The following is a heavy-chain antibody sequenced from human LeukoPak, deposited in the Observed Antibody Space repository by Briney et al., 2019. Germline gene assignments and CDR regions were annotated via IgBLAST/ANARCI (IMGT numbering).Heavy chain of an antibody. J-gene: IGHJ4*02. CDR2: INPNSGGT. D-gene: IGHD2-15*01. V-gene: IGHV1-2*02. CDR3: ARDPQEYCGGGSCYLYYFDY. CDR1: GYSLTGYY. Sequence: AAVKVSCKASGYSLTGYYMHLVRQAPAQGLEWMGWINPNSGGTSYAQKFQGRVTMTRDTSISTAYMELSRLRSDDTAVYYCARDPQEYCGGGSCYLYYFDYWGQGTLVTVSS.